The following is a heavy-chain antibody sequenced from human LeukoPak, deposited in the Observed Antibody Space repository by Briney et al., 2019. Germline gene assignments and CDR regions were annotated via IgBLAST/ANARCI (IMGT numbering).Heavy chain of an antibody. D-gene: IGHD6-19*01. J-gene: IGHJ4*02. CDR3: ARPTTLAVAGTGLGY. CDR2: IYYSGST. V-gene: IGHV4-59*01. CDR1: GGSISSYY. Sequence: SETLSLTCTVSGGSISSYYWSWIRQPPGKGLEWIGYIYYSGSTNYNPSLKSRVTISVDTSKNQFSLKLSSVTAADTAVYYCARPTTLAVAGTGLGYWGQGTLVTVSS.